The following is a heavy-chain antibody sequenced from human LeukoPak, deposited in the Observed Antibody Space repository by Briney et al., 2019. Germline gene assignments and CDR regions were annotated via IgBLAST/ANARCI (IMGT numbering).Heavy chain of an antibody. CDR3: AMAYSSSWYYFDY. CDR2: IYYSGST. CDR1: GGSIRGYF. V-gene: IGHV4-59*01. J-gene: IGHJ4*02. D-gene: IGHD6-13*01. Sequence: SETLSLTCTVSGGSIRGYFWTWIRQPPGKGVAWIGYIYYSGSTNYNPSLKSRVTIAVDTSKNQFSLRLSSVTAADTAVYYCAMAYSSSWYYFDYWGQGTLVTVSS.